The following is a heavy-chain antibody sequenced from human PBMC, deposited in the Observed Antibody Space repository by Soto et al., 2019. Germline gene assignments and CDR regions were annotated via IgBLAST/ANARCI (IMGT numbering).Heavy chain of an antibody. D-gene: IGHD6-19*01. CDR2: ISHDGSNK. CDR3: VKPNNSGWYTPYYYYFGMDV. J-gene: IGHJ6*02. V-gene: IGHV3-30*18. CDR1: GFSFSNFA. Sequence: QVQLVESGGGVVQHGRSVRLSCAASGFSFSNFAMHWVRQAPGKGLEWVAVISHDGSNKYHADSVKGRFTISRDNSKNTVFLQMNSLSPEDGAVYYCVKPNNSGWYTPYYYYFGMDVWGQGTTLTVSS.